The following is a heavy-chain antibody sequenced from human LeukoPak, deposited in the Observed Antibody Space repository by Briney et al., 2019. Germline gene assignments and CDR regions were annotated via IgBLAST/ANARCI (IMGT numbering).Heavy chain of an antibody. CDR3: ARDKNYDSSGFDY. J-gene: IGHJ4*02. CDR2: IYYSGNT. Sequence: PSETLSLTCTVSGGSIFSSNSYWGWIRQPPGKGLEWIGSIYYSGNTYYNASLKSRVTISVDTSKDQFSLKLSSVTAADTAVYYCARDKNYDSSGFDYWGQGTLVTVSS. V-gene: IGHV4-39*02. CDR1: GGSIFSSNSY. D-gene: IGHD3-22*01.